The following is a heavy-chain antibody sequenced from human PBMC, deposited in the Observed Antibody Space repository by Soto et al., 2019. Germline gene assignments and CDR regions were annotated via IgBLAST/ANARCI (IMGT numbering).Heavy chain of an antibody. CDR1: GYTFTSYD. V-gene: IGHV1-8*01. CDR3: ARVRQLVGYFYYYMDV. Sequence: VVSVKVSCNASGYTFTSYDINLVRQATGQGLEWMGWMNPNSGNTGYAQKFQGRVTMTTDTSTSTAYMELRGLRSDDTAVYYCARVRQLVGYFYYYMDVWGKGTTVTVSS. CDR2: MNPNSGNT. D-gene: IGHD6-6*01. J-gene: IGHJ6*03.